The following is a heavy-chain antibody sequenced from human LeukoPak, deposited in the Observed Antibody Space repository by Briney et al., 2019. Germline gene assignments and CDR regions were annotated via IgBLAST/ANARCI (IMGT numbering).Heavy chain of an antibody. V-gene: IGHV4-59*01. CDR3: ARDRMNYDILTGYYSGYFDF. D-gene: IGHD3-9*01. J-gene: IGHJ4*02. Sequence: SETLSLTCTVSGGSIISYYWSWIRQPPGKELEWIGYVYYRGTTNYNPSLKSRVTISVDTSKNQFSLNPTSVTAADTAVYYCARDRMNYDILTGYYSGYFDFWGPGTLVTVSS. CDR2: VYYRGTT. CDR1: GGSIISYY.